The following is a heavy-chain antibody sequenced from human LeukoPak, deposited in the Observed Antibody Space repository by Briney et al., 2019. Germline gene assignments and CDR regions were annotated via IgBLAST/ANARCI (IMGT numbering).Heavy chain of an antibody. V-gene: IGHV3-7*01. CDR3: AELGITMIGGV. D-gene: IGHD3-10*02. CDR2: IKQDGSEK. Sequence: GGSLRLSCAASGFVLSSYWMSWVRQAPGKGLEWVANIKQDGSEKYYVDSVKGRFTISRDNAKNSLYLQMNSLRAEDTAVYYCAELGITMIGGVWGKGTTVTISS. J-gene: IGHJ6*04. CDR1: GFVLSSYW.